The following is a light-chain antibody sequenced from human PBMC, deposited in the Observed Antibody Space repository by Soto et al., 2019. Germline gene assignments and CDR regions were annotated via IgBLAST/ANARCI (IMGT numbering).Light chain of an antibody. CDR1: QSISGY. Sequence: DLPMTQSPSSLSASVGDRVTITCRASQSISGYLSWYYQRPGKAPKLLISAASTLQSGVPSRFSGSGSGTDFTLTISSLQPEDSATYYCRQSYTVPYTFGQGTKLEVK. CDR3: RQSYTVPYT. V-gene: IGKV1-39*01. CDR2: AAS. J-gene: IGKJ2*01.